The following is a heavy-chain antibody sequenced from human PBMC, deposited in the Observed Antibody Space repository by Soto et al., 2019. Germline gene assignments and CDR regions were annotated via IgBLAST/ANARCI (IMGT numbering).Heavy chain of an antibody. Sequence: QVQLVESGGGVVQPGRSLRLSCAASGFTFSSYGMHWVRQAPGKGLEWVAVIWYDGSNKYYADSVKGRFTISRDNSKNTLYLQMNSLRAEDTAVYYCARDQHCSSTSCCAVGDGMDVWGQGTTVTVSS. D-gene: IGHD2-2*01. CDR1: GFTFSSYG. CDR2: IWYDGSNK. CDR3: ARDQHCSSTSCCAVGDGMDV. J-gene: IGHJ6*02. V-gene: IGHV3-33*01.